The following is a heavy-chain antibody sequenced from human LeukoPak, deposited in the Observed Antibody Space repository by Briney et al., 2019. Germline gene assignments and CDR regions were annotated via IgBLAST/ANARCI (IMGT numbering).Heavy chain of an antibody. J-gene: IGHJ4*02. V-gene: IGHV3-49*04. CDR3: TRGDYDILTGQT. D-gene: IGHD3-9*01. CDR1: GFTFGDYA. CDR2: IRSKAYGGTT. Sequence: GRSLRLSCTASGFTFGDYAMSWVRQAPGKGLEWVGFIRSKAYGGTTEYAASVKGRFTVSRDDSKSIAYLQMNSLKTEDTAVYYCTRGDYDILTGQTWDQGTLVTVSS.